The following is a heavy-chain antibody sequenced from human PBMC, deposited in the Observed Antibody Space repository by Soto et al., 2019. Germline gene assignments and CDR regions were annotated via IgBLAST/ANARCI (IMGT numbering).Heavy chain of an antibody. CDR2: IYTSGST. V-gene: IGHV4-61*02. D-gene: IGHD2-2*01. CDR3: ARVTYLYGMDV. CDR1: GGSISSGGYY. J-gene: IGHJ6*02. Sequence: SETLSLTCPVSGGSISSGGYYWRWLRQHPGKGLEWIGRIYTSGSTNYNPSLKSRVTMSVDTSKNQFSLKLSSVTAADTAVYYCARVTYLYGMDVWGQGTTVTVS.